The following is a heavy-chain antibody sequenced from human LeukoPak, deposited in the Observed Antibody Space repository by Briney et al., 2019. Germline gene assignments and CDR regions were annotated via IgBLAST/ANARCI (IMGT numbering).Heavy chain of an antibody. Sequence: ASVKVSCKASGGTFSSYAISWVRQAPGQGLEWMGGIIPIFGTANYAQKFQGRVTITADESTSTAYMELSSLRSEDTAVYYCAKDPYSYGSYFDYWGQGTLVTVSS. J-gene: IGHJ4*02. CDR3: AKDPYSYGSYFDY. CDR1: GGTFSSYA. V-gene: IGHV1-69*13. CDR2: IIPIFGTA. D-gene: IGHD5-18*01.